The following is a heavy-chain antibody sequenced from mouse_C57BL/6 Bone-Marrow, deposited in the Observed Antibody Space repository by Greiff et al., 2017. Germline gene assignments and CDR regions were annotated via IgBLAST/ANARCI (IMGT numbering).Heavy chain of an antibody. CDR2: IWRGGST. J-gene: IGHJ4*01. D-gene: IGHD1-1*01. V-gene: IGHV2-5*01. Sequence: QVQLQQSGPGLVQPSQSLSITCTVSGFSLTSHGVHWVRQSPGKGLEWLGVIWRGGSTDYNAAFMSRLSITKDNSKSQVFFKMNSLQADDTAIYYCAKRGSSYGYAMDYWGQGTSVTVSS. CDR3: AKRGSSYGYAMDY. CDR1: GFSLTSHG.